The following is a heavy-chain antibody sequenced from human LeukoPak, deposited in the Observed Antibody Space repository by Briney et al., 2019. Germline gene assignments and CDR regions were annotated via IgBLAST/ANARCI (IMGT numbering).Heavy chain of an antibody. CDR2: INPSGGST. D-gene: IGHD6-13*01. CDR1: GYTFTSYY. Sequence: GASVKVSCKASGYTFTSYYMHWVRQAPRQGLEWMGIINPSGGSTSYAQKFQGRVTMTRDMSTSTVYMELSSLRSEDTAVYYCARSRRHFGIAAAVTGYWGQGTLVTVSS. J-gene: IGHJ4*02. CDR3: ARSRRHFGIAAAVTGY. V-gene: IGHV1-46*01.